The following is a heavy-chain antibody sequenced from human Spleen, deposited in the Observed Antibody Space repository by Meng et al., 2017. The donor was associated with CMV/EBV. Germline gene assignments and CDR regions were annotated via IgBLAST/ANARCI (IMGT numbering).Heavy chain of an antibody. CDR3: ARDFGQQYYDSRWAFAF. CDR1: GFTFSRYN. CDR2: ISSGSSYI. Sequence: GESLKISCEGSGFTFSRYNMNWVRQAPGKGLEWVSHISSGSSYIYNADSVKGRFTSSRDNAKNSLYLQMNSLRAEDTAVYYCARDFGQQYYDSRWAFAFWGQGTLVTVSS. V-gene: IGHV3-21*01. D-gene: IGHD3-3*01. J-gene: IGHJ4*02.